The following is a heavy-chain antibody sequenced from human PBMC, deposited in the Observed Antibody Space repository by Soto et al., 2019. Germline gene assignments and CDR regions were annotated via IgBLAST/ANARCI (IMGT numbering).Heavy chain of an antibody. CDR2: IYPGDSDT. Sequence: PGESLKISCKGSGYSFTSYWIGWVRQMPGKGLEWMGIIYPGDSDTRYSPSFQGQVTISADKSISTAYLQWSSLKASDTAMYYCARIVPLAGYYYYYMDVWGKGTTVTVSS. CDR3: ARIVPLAGYYYYYMDV. V-gene: IGHV5-51*01. D-gene: IGHD1-26*01. J-gene: IGHJ6*03. CDR1: GYSFTSYW.